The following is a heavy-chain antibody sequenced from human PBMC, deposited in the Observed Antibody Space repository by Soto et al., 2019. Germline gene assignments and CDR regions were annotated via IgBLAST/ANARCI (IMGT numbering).Heavy chain of an antibody. CDR3: ARAIVAPATTGCLDL. CDR2: IFALLFTS. Sequence: VNVSCLDCRCSLSRQAIIWVRQDPAQAMEGMGGIFALLFTSDYAQKFLGRVTITANKSTSTASMELRSLLFEDPAEYYCARAIVAPATTGCLDLWGQGTLVTVSS. CDR1: RCSLSRQA. V-gene: IGHV1-69*10. J-gene: IGHJ5*02. D-gene: IGHD1-26*01.